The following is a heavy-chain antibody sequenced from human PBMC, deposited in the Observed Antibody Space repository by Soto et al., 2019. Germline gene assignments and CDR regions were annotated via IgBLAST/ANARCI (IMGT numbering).Heavy chain of an antibody. CDR3: APGLLAAGDY. D-gene: IGHD6-19*01. Sequence: ASVKASWKASGYRITSLYINWVRKTAGQGLEWMGWMQPSTGRRGYAQKFQGRVTMTRDTSINTSYMELTTLRSDGTAFNYPAPGLLAAGDYW. CDR1: GYRITSLY. CDR2: MQPSTGRR. V-gene: IGHV1-8*01. J-gene: IGHJ4*01.